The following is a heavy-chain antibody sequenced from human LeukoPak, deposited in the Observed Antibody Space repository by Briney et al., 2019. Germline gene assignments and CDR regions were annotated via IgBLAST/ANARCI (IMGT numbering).Heavy chain of an antibody. CDR1: DGSISSYY. CDR2: IYPSGST. D-gene: IGHD6-13*01. CDR3: ARTPSNSWSYGMDV. V-gene: IGHV4-4*07. J-gene: IGHJ6*02. Sequence: SETLSLTCTVSDGSISSYYWSWIRQPAGKGLEWIGRIYPSGSTNYNPSLKSRVTMSVDTSKNQFSLKLSSVTAADTAVYYCARTPSNSWSYGMDVRGQGTTVTVSS.